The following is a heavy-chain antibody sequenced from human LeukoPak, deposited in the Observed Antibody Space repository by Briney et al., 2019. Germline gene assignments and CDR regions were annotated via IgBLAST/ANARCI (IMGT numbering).Heavy chain of an antibody. CDR3: ARQTGSGLFILP. D-gene: IGHD3/OR15-3a*01. Sequence: SETLSLTCTVSGVSISSSNSYWGWIRQPPGTGLEWIGSIYYSGNTYYNASLKSQVPISIDTSKNQFSLRLTSVTAADTAVYYCARQTGSGLFILPGGQGTLVTVSS. CDR2: IYYSGNT. CDR1: GVSISSSNSY. V-gene: IGHV4-39*01. J-gene: IGHJ4*02.